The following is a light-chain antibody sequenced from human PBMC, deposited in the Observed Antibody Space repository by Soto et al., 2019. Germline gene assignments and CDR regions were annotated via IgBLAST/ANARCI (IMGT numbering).Light chain of an antibody. J-gene: IGKJ1*01. CDR1: QTITTW. Sequence: DIQMTQSPSTLSASVGDRVTIACRANQTITTWLAWYQQKPAKAPKLLIFDASTLESGVPSRFSGSGYGTEFTLTISSLQPEDFATYYCQQYHTFWTFGQGTTVEVK. V-gene: IGKV1-5*01. CDR3: QQYHTFWT. CDR2: DAS.